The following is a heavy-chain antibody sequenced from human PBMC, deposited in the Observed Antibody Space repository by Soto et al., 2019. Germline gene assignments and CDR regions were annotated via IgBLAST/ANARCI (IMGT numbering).Heavy chain of an antibody. Sequence: SETLSLTCTVSGGSISSGDYYWSWIRQPPGKGLEWIGYIYYSGSTYYNPSLKSRVTISVDTSKNQFSLKLSSVTAADTAVYYCARAGHSSGYYSVDCWGQGTLVTVSS. D-gene: IGHD3-22*01. CDR3: ARAGHSSGYYSVDC. J-gene: IGHJ4*02. CDR2: IYYSGST. V-gene: IGHV4-30-4*01. CDR1: GGSISSGDYY.